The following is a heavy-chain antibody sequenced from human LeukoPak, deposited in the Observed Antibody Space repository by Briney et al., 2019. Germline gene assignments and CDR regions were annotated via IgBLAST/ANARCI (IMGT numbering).Heavy chain of an antibody. D-gene: IGHD4-11*01. J-gene: IGHJ6*02. CDR2: VYYSGSA. CDR3: ARDGSNWSNDYYHGVDV. Sequence: KPSETLSLTCTVSGDSVTTYYWSWIRQPPGKGLEWLGYVYYSGSATYNPSLKSRVTISVDTSKNQSSLRLSSVTAADTAVYYCARDGSNWSNDYYHGVDVWGQGTTVTVSS. CDR1: GDSVTTYY. V-gene: IGHV4-59*02.